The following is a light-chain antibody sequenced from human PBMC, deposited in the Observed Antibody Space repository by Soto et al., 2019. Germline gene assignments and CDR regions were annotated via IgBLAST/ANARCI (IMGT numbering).Light chain of an antibody. CDR3: QHYNSYSEA. V-gene: IGKV3-15*01. J-gene: IGKJ1*01. CDR1: QSVGSN. CDR2: GAS. Sequence: EIVMTQSPATLSVSPGERAILSCRASQSVGSNLAWYQQKPGQAPRLLIYGASTRATGIPARFSGSGSGTEFTLTISSLQPDDFATYYCQHYNSYSEAFGQGTKVDIK.